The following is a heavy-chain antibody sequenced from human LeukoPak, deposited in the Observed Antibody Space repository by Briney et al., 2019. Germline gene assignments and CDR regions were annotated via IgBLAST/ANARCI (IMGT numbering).Heavy chain of an antibody. V-gene: IGHV4-59*08. CDR2: IFYSGST. CDR1: GGSTSGYY. CDR3: ARQVLMVRGVIIMGYYFDY. J-gene: IGHJ4*02. D-gene: IGHD3-10*01. Sequence: NSSETLSLTCTVSGGSTSGYYWSWIRQPPGKGLEWIGHIFYSGSTSYNPSLKSRVTISVDTSKNQFSLKLRSVTAADTAVYYCARQVLMVRGVIIMGYYFDYWGQGTLVTVSS.